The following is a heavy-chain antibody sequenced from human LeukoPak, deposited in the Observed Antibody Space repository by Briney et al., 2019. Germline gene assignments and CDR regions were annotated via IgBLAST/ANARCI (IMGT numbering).Heavy chain of an antibody. V-gene: IGHV3-9*01. CDR2: ISWNTNNI. CDR1: GYTFDNYA. CDR3: AKSPYPGYSSGWFDY. Sequence: GRSLRLSCAASGYTFDNYAMHWVRQAPGKGLEWVSGISWNTNNIGYADSVKGRFTISRDNAKNSLYLQMNSLRAEDTALYYCAKSPYPGYSSGWFDYWGQGTLVTVSS. J-gene: IGHJ4*02. D-gene: IGHD6-19*01.